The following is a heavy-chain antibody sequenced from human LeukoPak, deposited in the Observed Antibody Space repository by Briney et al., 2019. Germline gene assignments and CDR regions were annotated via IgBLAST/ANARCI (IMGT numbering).Heavy chain of an antibody. V-gene: IGHV3-72*01. J-gene: IGHJ3*02. CDR1: GFTFSAHY. CDR3: TRGYSGIGIYAFDI. D-gene: IGHD1-26*01. CDR2: SGNKANSYTT. Sequence: PGGSLRLSCAVSGFTFSAHYIDWVRQAPGKGLEWVGRSGNKANSYTTEYAASVRGRFTISRDDSKNSLYLQMNSLKTEDTAVYYCTRGYSGIGIYAFDIWGQGTMVTVSS.